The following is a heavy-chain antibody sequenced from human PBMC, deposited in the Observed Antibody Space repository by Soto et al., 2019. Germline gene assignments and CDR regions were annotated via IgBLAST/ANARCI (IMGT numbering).Heavy chain of an antibody. CDR1: GGTFSSYA. Sequence: GASVKVSCKASGGTFSSYAISWVRQAPGQGLEWMGGIIPIFGTANYAQKFQGRVTITADESTSTAYMELSSLRSEDTAVYYCARDSGDPPNPHYYYGMDVWGQGTTVTVSS. CDR3: ARDSGDPPNPHYYYGMDV. J-gene: IGHJ6*02. V-gene: IGHV1-69*13. CDR2: IIPIFGTA. D-gene: IGHD2-21*02.